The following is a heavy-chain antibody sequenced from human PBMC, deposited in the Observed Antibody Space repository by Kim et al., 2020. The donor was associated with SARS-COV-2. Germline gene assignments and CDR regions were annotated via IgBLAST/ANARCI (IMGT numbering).Heavy chain of an antibody. Sequence: GGSLRLSCVAFGFPFSDYRMNWVRQAPGTGLEWLSFISNEDGGIYYADSVRGRFTVSRDDAKNSLYLQMNSLTVYDTAVYYFVRDGRPGIWYPALASWG. D-gene: IGHD6-13*01. CDR2: ISNEDGGI. CDR1: GFPFSDYR. J-gene: IGHJ5*01. CDR3: VRDGRPGIWYPALAS. V-gene: IGHV3-48*01.